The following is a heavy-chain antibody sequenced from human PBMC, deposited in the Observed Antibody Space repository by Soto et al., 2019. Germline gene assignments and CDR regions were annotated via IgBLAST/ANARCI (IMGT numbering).Heavy chain of an antibody. CDR3: AKHLSGSYYYYFDY. J-gene: IGHJ4*02. Sequence: PGGSLRLSCAASGFTFSNYGMHWVRQAPGKGLEWVAVISYDGSNKYYADSVKGRFTISRDNSKNTLYLQMNSLRAEDTAVYYCAKHLSGSYYYYFDYWGQGTLVTVSS. CDR1: GFTFSNYG. D-gene: IGHD1-26*01. CDR2: ISYDGSNK. V-gene: IGHV3-30*18.